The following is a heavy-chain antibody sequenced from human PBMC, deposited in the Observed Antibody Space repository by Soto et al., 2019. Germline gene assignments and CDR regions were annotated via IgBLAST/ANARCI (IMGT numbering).Heavy chain of an antibody. V-gene: IGHV3-7*05. CDR1: GFTFSSYW. D-gene: IGHD5-12*01. CDR3: ARDTGYGSRTLDYYYYYGMDV. CDR2: IKQDGSEK. J-gene: IGHJ6*02. Sequence: LRLSCAASGFTFSSYWMSWVRQAPGKGLEWVANIKQDGSEKYYVDSVKGRFTISRDNAKNSLYLQMNSLRAEDTAVYYCARDTGYGSRTLDYYYYYGMDVWGQGTTVTVSS.